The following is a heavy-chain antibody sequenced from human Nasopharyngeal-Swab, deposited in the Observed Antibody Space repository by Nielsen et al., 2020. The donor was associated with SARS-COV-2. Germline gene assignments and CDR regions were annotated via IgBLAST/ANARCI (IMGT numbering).Heavy chain of an antibody. J-gene: IGHJ5*02. D-gene: IGHD2-15*01. CDR1: GGSISSGGYS. V-gene: IGHV4-31*11. CDR3: AREEYCSGGSCYRWDWFDP. Sequence: LRLSCAVSGGSISSGGYSWSWIRQHPGKGLEWIGYIHYSGSTYYNPSLKSRVTISVDTSKNQFSLKLSSVTAADTAVYYCAREEYCSGGSCYRWDWFDPWGQGTLVTVSS. CDR2: IHYSGST.